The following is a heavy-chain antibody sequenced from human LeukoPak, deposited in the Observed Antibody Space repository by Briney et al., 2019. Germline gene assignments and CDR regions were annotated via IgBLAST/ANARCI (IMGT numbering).Heavy chain of an antibody. CDR1: GYTFTSYG. CDR2: ISAYNGNT. Sequence: ASVKVSCKASGYTFTSYGISWVRQAPGQGLEWMGWISAYNGNTNYAQKLQGRVTMTTDTSTSTAYMELRSLRSDDAAVYYCARDHGIAARRGNWFDPWGQGTLVTVSS. D-gene: IGHD6-6*01. V-gene: IGHV1-18*01. CDR3: ARDHGIAARRGNWFDP. J-gene: IGHJ5*02.